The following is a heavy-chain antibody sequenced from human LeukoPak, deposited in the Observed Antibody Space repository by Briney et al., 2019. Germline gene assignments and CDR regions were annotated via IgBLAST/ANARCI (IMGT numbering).Heavy chain of an antibody. CDR1: GGSSSGYY. CDR3: ARARYVNSFYAFDI. Sequence: SETLSLTCAVYGGSSSGYYWSWIRQPPGKGLEWIGEINHSGSTNYNPSLKSRVTISVDTSKNQFFLKLSSVTAADTAVYYCARARYVNSFYAFDIWGQGTLVTVSS. V-gene: IGHV4-34*01. CDR2: INHSGST. D-gene: IGHD3-9*01. J-gene: IGHJ3*02.